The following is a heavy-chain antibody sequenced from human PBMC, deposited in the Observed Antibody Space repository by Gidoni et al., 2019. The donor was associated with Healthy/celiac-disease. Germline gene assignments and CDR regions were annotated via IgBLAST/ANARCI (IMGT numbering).Heavy chain of an antibody. CDR1: GFTFSSYE. D-gene: IGHD6-6*01. J-gene: IGHJ4*02. Sequence: EVQLVESGGGLVQPGGSLRLSCAASGFTFSSYEMNWVRQAPGKRLEWVSYISNSGSTIYYADSVKGRFTISRDNAKNSLYLQMNSLRAEDTAVYYCARARGGIAARQPQVYFDYWGQGTLVTVSS. CDR2: ISNSGSTI. V-gene: IGHV3-48*03. CDR3: ARARGGIAARQPQVYFDY.